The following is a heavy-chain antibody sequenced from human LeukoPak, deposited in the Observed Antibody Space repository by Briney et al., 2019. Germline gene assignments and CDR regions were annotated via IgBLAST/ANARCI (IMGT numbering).Heavy chain of an antibody. V-gene: IGHV4-61*02. J-gene: IGHJ6*03. CDR1: GGSISSGDFY. CDR2: IYTSGST. Sequence: SETLSLTCTVSGGSISSGDFYWSWIRQPAGKGLEWIGRIYTSGSTNYNPSLQSRVTISVDTSKNQFSLKLTSVTAADTAVYYCARTEPYYYMDVWGKGTTVTISS. CDR3: ARTEPYYYMDV.